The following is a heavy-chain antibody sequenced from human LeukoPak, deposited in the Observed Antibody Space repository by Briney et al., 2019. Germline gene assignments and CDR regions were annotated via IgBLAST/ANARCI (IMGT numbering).Heavy chain of an antibody. V-gene: IGHV3-11*01. CDR1: GFTFSDYY. J-gene: IGHJ5*02. CDR2: ISSSGSTI. D-gene: IGHD5-24*01. CDR3: ARSWLDGYNSCWFDP. Sequence: PGGSLRLSCAASGFTFSDYYMSWIRQAPGKGLEWVSYISSSGSTIYYADSVKGRFTISRDNAKNSLYLQMNSLRAEDTAVYYCARSWLDGYNSCWFDPWGQGTLVTVSS.